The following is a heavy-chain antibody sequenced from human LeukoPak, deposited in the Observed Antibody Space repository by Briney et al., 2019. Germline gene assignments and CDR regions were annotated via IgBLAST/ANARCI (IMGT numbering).Heavy chain of an antibody. Sequence: SETLSLTCAVYGGSFSGYYWSWIRQPPGKGLEWIGEINHSGSTNYNPSLKSRVTIPVDTSKNQFSLKLSSVTAADTAVYYCARVKFRRYFDWLPVRGAFDIWGRGTMVTVSS. CDR2: INHSGST. CDR1: GGSFSGYY. D-gene: IGHD3-9*01. V-gene: IGHV4-34*01. CDR3: ARVKFRRYFDWLPVRGAFDI. J-gene: IGHJ3*02.